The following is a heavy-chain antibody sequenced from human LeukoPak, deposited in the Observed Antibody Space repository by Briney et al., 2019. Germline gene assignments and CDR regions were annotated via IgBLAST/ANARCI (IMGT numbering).Heavy chain of an antibody. D-gene: IGHD4-23*01. CDR2: IRYDGNNK. CDR3: AKEITVVTIGYYFDY. Sequence: PGGSLRLSCAASGFTFSSYGMHWVRQAPGKGLEWVAFIRYDGNNKYYADSVKGRFTISRDNSKNTLYLQMNSLRAEDTAVYYCAKEITVVTIGYYFDYWGQGTLVTVSS. J-gene: IGHJ4*02. CDR1: GFTFSSYG. V-gene: IGHV3-30*02.